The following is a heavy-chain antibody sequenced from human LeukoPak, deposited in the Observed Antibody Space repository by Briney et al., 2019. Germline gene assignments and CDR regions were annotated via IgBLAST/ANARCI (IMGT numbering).Heavy chain of an antibody. CDR3: ARYYDFWSGFDY. J-gene: IGHJ4*02. V-gene: IGHV1-2*02. Sequence: GASVKVSCKASGNTFTGYYMHWVRQAPGQGLEWMGWINPNSGGTNYAQKFQGRVTMTRDTSISTAYMELSRLRSDDTAVYYCARYYDFWSGFDYWGQGTLVTVSS. CDR1: GNTFTGYY. D-gene: IGHD3-3*01. CDR2: INPNSGGT.